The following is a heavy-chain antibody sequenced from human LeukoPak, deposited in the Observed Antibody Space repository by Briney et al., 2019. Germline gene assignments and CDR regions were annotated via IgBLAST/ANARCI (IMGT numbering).Heavy chain of an antibody. CDR1: GGSISSCY. D-gene: IGHD1-1*01. J-gene: IGHJ5*02. V-gene: IGHV4-59*08. CDR2: IYYSGST. Sequence: SETLSLTCTVSGGSISSCYWSWIRQPPGKGLEWIGYIYYSGSTNYNPSLKSRVTISVDTSKNQFSLKLSSVTAADTAVYYCARRFLRYTDWFDPWGQGTLVTVSS. CDR3: ARRFLRYTDWFDP.